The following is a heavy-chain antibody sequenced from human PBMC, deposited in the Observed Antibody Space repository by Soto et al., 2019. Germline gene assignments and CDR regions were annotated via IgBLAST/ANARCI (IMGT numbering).Heavy chain of an antibody. J-gene: IGHJ6*02. CDR1: VSFGTYY. V-gene: IGHV4-59*08. CDR3: ARQRDYYYGMDV. CDR2: IYYSGST. Sequence: SETLSLTCVGVSFGTYYWSWIRQPPGKGLEWIGYIYYSGSTNYNPSLKSRVTISVDTSKNQFSLKLSSVTAADTAVYYCARQRDYYYGMDVWGQGTTVTVSS.